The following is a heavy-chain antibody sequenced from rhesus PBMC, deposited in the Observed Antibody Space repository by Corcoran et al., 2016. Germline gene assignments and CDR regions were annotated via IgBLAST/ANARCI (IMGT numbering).Heavy chain of an antibody. CDR3: ARERGYYFDY. CDR1: GGSISSSNW. Sequence: QVQLQESGPGLVKPSETLSLTCAVSGGSISSSNWWSGNRQPPGKGLEWIGYIMGSIGSTDYNPSLKRRVTISTDTSKNQFALKLSSVTAADTAVYYCARERGYYFDYWGQGVLVTVSS. V-gene: IGHV4-65*01. J-gene: IGHJ4*01. CDR2: IMGSIGST.